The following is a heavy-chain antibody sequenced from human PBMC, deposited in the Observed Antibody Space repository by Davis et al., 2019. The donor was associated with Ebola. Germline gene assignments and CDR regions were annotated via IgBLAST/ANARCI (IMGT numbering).Heavy chain of an antibody. D-gene: IGHD3-10*01. V-gene: IGHV3-23*01. Sequence: GESLKISCAASGFTFSSYAMSWVRQAPGKGLEWVSAISGSGGSTYYADSVKGRFTISRDNAKNSLYLQMNSLRDEDTAVYYCARGPYYYYGMDVWGQGTTVTVSS. CDR3: ARGPYYYYGMDV. CDR2: ISGSGGST. CDR1: GFTFSSYA. J-gene: IGHJ6*02.